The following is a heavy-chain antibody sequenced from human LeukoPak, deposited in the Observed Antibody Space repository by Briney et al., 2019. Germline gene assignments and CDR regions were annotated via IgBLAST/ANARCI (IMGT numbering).Heavy chain of an antibody. CDR3: AGVETDYGDYASPLYYFDY. D-gene: IGHD4-17*01. CDR1: VGSISSGGYY. V-gene: IGHV4-31*03. CDR2: IYYSGST. Sequence: TSETLSLTCTVSVGSISSGGYYWSWIRQHPGKGLEWIGYIYYSGSTYYNPSLKSRVTISVDTSKNQFSLKLSSVTAADTAVYYCAGVETDYGDYASPLYYFDYWGQGTLVTVSS. J-gene: IGHJ4*02.